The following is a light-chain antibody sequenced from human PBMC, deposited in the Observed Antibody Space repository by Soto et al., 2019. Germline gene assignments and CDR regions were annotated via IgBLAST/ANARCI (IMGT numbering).Light chain of an antibody. CDR1: QSIDNW. CDR2: KAP. V-gene: IGKV1-5*03. Sequence: DIQMTQSPSTLFASVGDRVTITCRASQSIDNWLAWYQQKPGKAPKFLIYKAPSLQSGVPSRFSGSGSGTEFTLTVSSLQPDDFATYYCQHYNSYSSMYTFGQGTKLEIK. J-gene: IGKJ2*01. CDR3: QHYNSYSSMYT.